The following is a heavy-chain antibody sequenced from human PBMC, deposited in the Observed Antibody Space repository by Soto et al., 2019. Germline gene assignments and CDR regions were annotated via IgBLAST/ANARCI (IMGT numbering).Heavy chain of an antibody. CDR1: GFTFSNYA. V-gene: IGHV3-30*18. Sequence: GGSLRLSCAASGFTFSNYAMHWVRQAPGKGLEWVALISSDGGNKYYADFVKGRFTISRDNSKSTLYLQVSSLRPEDTAVYYCAKGYGSGTLYLPHNPWGQGT. CDR3: AKGYGSGTLYLPHNP. D-gene: IGHD3-10*01. J-gene: IGHJ5*02. CDR2: ISSDGGNK.